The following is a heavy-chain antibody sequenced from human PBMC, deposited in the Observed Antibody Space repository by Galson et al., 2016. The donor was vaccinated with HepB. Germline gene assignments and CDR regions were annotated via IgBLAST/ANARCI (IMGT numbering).Heavy chain of an antibody. CDR1: GFTFSSYG. CDR2: ISYDGSNK. V-gene: IGHV3-30*03. CDR3: ARVRRSHVTIFDAFDV. D-gene: IGHD1-1*01. J-gene: IGHJ3*01. Sequence: SLRLSCAASGFTFSSYGMHWVRQAPGKGLEWVAVISYDGSNKYYADSVKGRLTISRDNSKNTLYLQMNSLRAEDTAVYYCARVRRSHVTIFDAFDVWGQGTMLTVSS.